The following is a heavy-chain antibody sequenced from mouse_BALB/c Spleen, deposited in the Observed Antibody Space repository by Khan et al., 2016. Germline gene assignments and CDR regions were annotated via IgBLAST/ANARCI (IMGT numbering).Heavy chain of an antibody. CDR3: AGDYDGSGWFAY. J-gene: IGHJ3*01. V-gene: IGHV9-3*02. CDR2: INTNTGEP. Sequence: QIQLVQSGPELKKPGETVKISCKASGYTFTNYGMNWVKQAPGKGLKWMGWINTNTGEPTYAEEFKRRFAFSLVTSASPAYLQIKNLKNEDTATCCWAGDYDGSGWFAYWGGVTGVTVTA. CDR1: GYTFTNYG. D-gene: IGHD1-1*01.